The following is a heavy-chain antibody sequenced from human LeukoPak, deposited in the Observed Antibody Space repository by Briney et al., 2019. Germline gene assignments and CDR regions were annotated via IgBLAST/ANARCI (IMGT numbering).Heavy chain of an antibody. J-gene: IGHJ6*01. Sequence: GGSLRLSCVASGFMFSSYGMHWVRQAPGKGLEWVAVTSYDGGESYYADSVKGRFTISRDNSENTLYLQMSSPRVEDTAVYYCAKMTKMNFYHYAMDVWGQGTTVTVSS. D-gene: IGHD2/OR15-2a*01. CDR1: GFMFSSYG. CDR2: TSYDGGES. V-gene: IGHV3-30*18. CDR3: AKMTKMNFYHYAMDV.